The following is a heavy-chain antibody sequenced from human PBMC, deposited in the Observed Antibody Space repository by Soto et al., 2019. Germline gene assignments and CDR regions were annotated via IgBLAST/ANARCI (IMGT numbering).Heavy chain of an antibody. CDR1: GFSLTRSGVG. CDR2: IFGDDDK. Sequence: QITLRESGPTLVSPTQTLTLTCTFSGFSLTRSGVGVGWIRQPPGKALECLALIFGDDDKRYSPSLRNRLTITKDTSKNQVVLNMIAMDPEDTATYYCAHLGMYFYFGSWGQGTLVTVSS. J-gene: IGHJ4*02. D-gene: IGHD2-8*01. V-gene: IGHV2-5*02. CDR3: AHLGMYFYFGS.